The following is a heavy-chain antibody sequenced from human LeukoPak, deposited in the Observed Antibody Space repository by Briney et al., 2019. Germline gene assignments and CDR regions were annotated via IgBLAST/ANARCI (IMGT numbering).Heavy chain of an antibody. V-gene: IGHV3-15*01. D-gene: IGHD3-10*01. CDR3: TPHYGSGSYYNIFDF. Sequence: PGGSLRLSCAASGLTVTNAWMSWVRQAPGKGLEWVGRIKSKTDGETTDYPAPVKGRFSISRDESENTLYLQMHRLKTEDTAVYYCTPHYGSGSYYNIFDFWGQGTLVTVSS. CDR1: GLTVTNAW. CDR2: IKSKTDGETT. J-gene: IGHJ4*02.